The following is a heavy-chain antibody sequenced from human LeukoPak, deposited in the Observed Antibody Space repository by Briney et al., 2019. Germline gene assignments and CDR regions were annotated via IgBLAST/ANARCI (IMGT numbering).Heavy chain of an antibody. CDR3: ARDIHCSSTSCYDGAFDI. Sequence: ASVKVSCKASGYTFTGYYMHWVRQAPGQGLEWMGWINPNSGGTNYAQKFQGRVTMTRDTSISTAYMELSGLRSDDTAVYYCARDIHCSSTSCYDGAFDIWGQGTMVTVSS. D-gene: IGHD2-2*01. V-gene: IGHV1-2*02. J-gene: IGHJ3*02. CDR2: INPNSGGT. CDR1: GYTFTGYY.